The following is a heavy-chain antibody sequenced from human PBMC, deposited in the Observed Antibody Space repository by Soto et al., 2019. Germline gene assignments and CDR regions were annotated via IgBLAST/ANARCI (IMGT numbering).Heavy chain of an antibody. CDR1: GYSFTTYA. J-gene: IGHJ5*02. V-gene: IGHV1-3*01. Sequence: ASVKVSCKASGYSFTTYAIHWVRQAPGQRLEWMGWIRADSGHTDYSQKFRGRVTITRDTSATTTYMEMSSLRSEDTAVYYCARDRYYYGPGSYYISWFDPWGQGTLVTAPQ. CDR2: IRADSGHT. CDR3: ARDRYYYGPGSYYISWFDP. D-gene: IGHD3-10*01.